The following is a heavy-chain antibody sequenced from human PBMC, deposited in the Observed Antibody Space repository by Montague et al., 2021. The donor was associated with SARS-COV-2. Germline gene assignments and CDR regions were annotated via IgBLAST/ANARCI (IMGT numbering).Heavy chain of an antibody. D-gene: IGHD6-13*01. CDR1: GFTVSSNY. V-gene: IGHV3-53*01. CDR3: ARGGHSSSLYYYYGMDV. J-gene: IGHJ6*02. CDR2: IYSGGST. Sequence: SLRLSCAASGFTVSSNYMSWVRQAPGKGLEWVSVIYSGGSTYYADSVKGRFTISRDNSKNTLYLQMNSLRAEDTAVYYCARGGHSSSLYYYYGMDVWGQGTTVTVSS.